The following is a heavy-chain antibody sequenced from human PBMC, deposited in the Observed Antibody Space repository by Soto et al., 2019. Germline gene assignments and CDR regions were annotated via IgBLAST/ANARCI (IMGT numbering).Heavy chain of an antibody. V-gene: IGHV3-7*05. CDR3: ARDLAVAGTPSYFDY. CDR1: GFTFSSYW. Sequence: EVQLVESGGGSVQPGGSLRLSCAASGFTFSSYWMSWVRQAPGKGLEWVANIKQDGSEKYYVDSVKGRFTISRDNAKNSLYLQMNSLRAEDTAVYYCARDLAVAGTPSYFDYWGQGTLVTVSS. D-gene: IGHD6-19*01. CDR2: IKQDGSEK. J-gene: IGHJ4*02.